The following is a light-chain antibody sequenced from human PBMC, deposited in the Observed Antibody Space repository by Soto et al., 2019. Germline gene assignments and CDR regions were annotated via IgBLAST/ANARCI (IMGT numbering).Light chain of an antibody. Sequence: EIVMTQSPATLSVSPGERATLSCRASQSVSSNLAWYQQKPGQAPRLLIYGASTRATGIPARFSGSGSGTEFTLTISSLEPEDFAVYYCQQRSNWPPLFGPGTKVDIK. CDR2: GAS. J-gene: IGKJ3*01. V-gene: IGKV3-15*01. CDR1: QSVSSN. CDR3: QQRSNWPPL.